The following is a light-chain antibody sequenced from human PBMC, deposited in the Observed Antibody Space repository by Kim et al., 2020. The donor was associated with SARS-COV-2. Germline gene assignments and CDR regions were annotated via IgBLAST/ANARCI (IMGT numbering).Light chain of an antibody. CDR3: QVWDTNAFV. Sequence: SYELTQPLSVSVALGQTASIPCGGNNIGRKNVHWYQQKPGQAPVLVIHTDSNRPSGIPERFSGSNSGNTATLTISGAQAGDEADYYCQVWDTNAFVFGSGTQVTVL. J-gene: IGLJ1*01. CDR1: NIGRKN. V-gene: IGLV3-9*01. CDR2: TDS.